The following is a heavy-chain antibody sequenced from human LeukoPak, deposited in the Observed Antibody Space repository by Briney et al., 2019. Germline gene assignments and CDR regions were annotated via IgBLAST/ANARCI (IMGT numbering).Heavy chain of an antibody. J-gene: IGHJ3*02. CDR2: IIPIFGTA. V-gene: IGHV1-69*05. CDR1: GGTLSSYA. Sequence: ASVKVSCKASGGTLSSYAISWVRQAPGQGLEWMGGIIPIFGTANYAQKFQGRVTITTDESTSTAYMELSSLRSEDTAVYYCARDLGKRAFDIWGQGTMVTVSS. CDR3: ARDLGKRAFDI.